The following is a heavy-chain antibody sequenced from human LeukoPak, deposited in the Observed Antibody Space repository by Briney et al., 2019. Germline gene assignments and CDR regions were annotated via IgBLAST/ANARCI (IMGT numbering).Heavy chain of an antibody. CDR3: AREGYDPIMDV. Sequence: GGSLRLSCAASGFTFSSYDRHSVRHATGKGLEWVSGIGTAGEIYYPGSVKGRFTISRENAKNSLYLQMNSLRAEDTAVCYCAREGYDPIMDVWGKGTTVTASS. CDR2: IGTAGEI. CDR1: GFTFSSYD. D-gene: IGHD5-12*01. V-gene: IGHV3-13*01. J-gene: IGHJ6*03.